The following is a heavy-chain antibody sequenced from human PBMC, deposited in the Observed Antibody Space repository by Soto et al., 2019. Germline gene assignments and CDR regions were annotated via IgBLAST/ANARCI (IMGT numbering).Heavy chain of an antibody. CDR2: ISGSSNTI. Sequence: PGGSLRLSCAASGFTLTPYSMNWVRQAPGKGLEWISYISGSSNTINYADSVKGRFTISRDNTKNSLYLQMNSLRDEDTAVYYCARGFDLQYGMDVWGQGTTVTVSS. CDR3: ARGFDLQYGMDV. D-gene: IGHD3-10*01. J-gene: IGHJ6*02. CDR1: GFTLTPYS. V-gene: IGHV3-48*02.